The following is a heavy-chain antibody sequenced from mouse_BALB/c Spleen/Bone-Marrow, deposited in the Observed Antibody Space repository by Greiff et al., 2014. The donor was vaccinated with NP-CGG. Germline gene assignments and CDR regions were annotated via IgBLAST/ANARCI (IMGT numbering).Heavy chain of an antibody. CDR2: INPSSGYT. J-gene: IGHJ3*01. V-gene: IGHV1-4*01. D-gene: IGHD4-1*01. CDR3: ALANWDIGGPFAY. Sequence: VQLQQSGAKLARPGASVKMSCKASGYTFTSYTMHWVKQRPGQGLEWIGYINPSSGYTNYNQKFKDKATLTADKSSSTAYMQLSSLTSEDSAVYYCALANWDIGGPFAYWGQGTLVTVSA. CDR1: GYTFTSYT.